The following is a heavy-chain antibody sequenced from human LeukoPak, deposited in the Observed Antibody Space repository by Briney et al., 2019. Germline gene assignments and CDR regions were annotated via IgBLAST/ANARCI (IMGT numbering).Heavy chain of an antibody. D-gene: IGHD6-13*01. CDR2: IGGNNDDT. CDR3: ARDWDIAAGVDYFDY. Sequence: GASVKLSCTASGYTFTTFGISWVRQAPGQGNERMGWIGGNNDDTNYAQNLQGRVTITTDTSTGTAYMEVRSLGSDGTAVYYWARDWDIAAGVDYFDYWGQGTVVTVSS. V-gene: IGHV1-18*01. J-gene: IGHJ4*02. CDR1: GYTFTTFG.